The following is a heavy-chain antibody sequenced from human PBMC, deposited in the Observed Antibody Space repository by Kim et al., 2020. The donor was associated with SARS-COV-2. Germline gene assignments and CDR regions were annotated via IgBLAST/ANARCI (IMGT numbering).Heavy chain of an antibody. CDR1: GGSFSGYY. CDR3: ARGIGSRYYGSVYGMDV. J-gene: IGHJ6*02. V-gene: IGHV4-34*01. CDR2: INHSGST. D-gene: IGHD3-10*01. Sequence: SETLSLTCAVYGGSFSGYYWSWIRQPPGKGLEWIGEINHSGSTNYNPSLKSRVTISVDTSKNQFSLKLSSVTAADTAVYYCARGIGSRYYGSVYGMDVWGQGTTVTVSS.